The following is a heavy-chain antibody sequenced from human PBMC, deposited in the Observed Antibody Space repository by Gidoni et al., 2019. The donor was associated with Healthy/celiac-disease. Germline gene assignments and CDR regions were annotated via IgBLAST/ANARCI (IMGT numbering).Heavy chain of an antibody. J-gene: IGHJ5*02. V-gene: IGHV3-23*04. CDR1: GFPFRSYA. D-gene: IGHD6-13*01. CDR2: ISGSGGST. Sequence: EVQLVESGGGLVQPGGSLRLSCAASGFPFRSYAMSWVRQAPGKGLEWVSAISGSGGSTYYADSVKGRFTISRDNSKNTLYLQMNSLRAEDTAVYYCAKDRVVCSSSCFVPYNWFDPWGQGTLVTVSS. CDR3: AKDRVVCSSSCFVPYNWFDP.